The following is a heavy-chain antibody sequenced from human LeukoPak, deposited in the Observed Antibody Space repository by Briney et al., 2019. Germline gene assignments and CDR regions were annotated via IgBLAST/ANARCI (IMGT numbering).Heavy chain of an antibody. Sequence: PGGSLRLSCAASGFTFSSYAMHWVRQAPGKGLEWVAVISYDGSNKYYADSVKGRFTISRDNSKNTLYLQMNSLRAEDTAVYYCARAYYYYGMDVWGQGITVTVSS. J-gene: IGHJ6*02. V-gene: IGHV3-30*04. CDR2: ISYDGSNK. CDR1: GFTFSSYA. CDR3: ARAYYYYGMDV.